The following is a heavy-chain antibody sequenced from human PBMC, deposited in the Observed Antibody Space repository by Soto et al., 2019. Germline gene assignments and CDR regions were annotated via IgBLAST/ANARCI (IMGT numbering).Heavy chain of an antibody. CDR2: IWYDGSKK. CDR1: GFTSSRYG. D-gene: IGHD1-1*01. J-gene: IGHJ4*02. V-gene: IGHV3-33*01. CDR3: ARDLGSTNYYFDY. Sequence: QVQLVESGGGVVQPGRSLRLSCAASGFTSSRYGFHWVRQAPGKGLEWVAVIWYDGSKKFYGDSVRGRFTISRDDSKNTLYLQMNSLRAEDTAVYYCARDLGSTNYYFDYWGPGTLVIVSS.